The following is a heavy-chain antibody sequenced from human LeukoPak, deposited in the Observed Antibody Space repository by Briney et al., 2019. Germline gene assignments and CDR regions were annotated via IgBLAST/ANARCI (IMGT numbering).Heavy chain of an antibody. CDR3: ARDRVWLGHKRDALHS. V-gene: IGHV3-20*04. D-gene: IGHD3-10*01. Sequence: GGSLRLSCAASGFTFDDYDMSWVRQAPGKGLEWVSGIIWIVGSTGYADTLKGGFTISRDKATSSLYMQMNSLRAEDTALYYCARDRVWLGHKRDALHSWGQGGMATVCS. CDR2: IIWIVGST. CDR1: GFTFDDYD. J-gene: IGHJ3*02.